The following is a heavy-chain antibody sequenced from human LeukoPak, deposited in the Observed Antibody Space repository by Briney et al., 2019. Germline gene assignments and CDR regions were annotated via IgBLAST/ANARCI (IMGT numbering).Heavy chain of an antibody. CDR1: GASIRSYY. J-gene: IGHJ6*02. Sequence: SETLSLTCTISGASIRSYYWSWIRQPAGKGLEWIGRVYISGSNNYNPSLKSRVTMSVDTSKNQFSLNLNSVTAADTAVYYCARGLGDSSGPEYYHGMDVWGQGTTVTVSS. V-gene: IGHV4-4*07. CDR2: VYISGSN. D-gene: IGHD6-19*01. CDR3: ARGLGDSSGPEYYHGMDV.